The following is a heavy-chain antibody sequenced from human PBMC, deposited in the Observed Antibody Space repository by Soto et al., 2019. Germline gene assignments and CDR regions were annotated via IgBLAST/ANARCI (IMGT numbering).Heavy chain of an antibody. CDR2: IYSGGST. CDR1: VFTVSSNY. D-gene: IGHD6-19*01. CDR3: ARAYGWGPLSSDY. V-gene: IGHV3-53*02. Sequence: EVQLVETGGGLIQPGGSLRLSCAASVFTVSSNYMSWVRQAPGKGLEWVSVIYSGGSTYYADSVKGRFTISRDNSKNTLYLQMNSLRAEDTAVYYCARAYGWGPLSSDYWGQGTLVTVSS. J-gene: IGHJ4*02.